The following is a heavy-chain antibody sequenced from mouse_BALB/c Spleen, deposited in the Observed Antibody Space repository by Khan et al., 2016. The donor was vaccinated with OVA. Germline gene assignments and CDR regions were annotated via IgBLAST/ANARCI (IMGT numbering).Heavy chain of an antibody. D-gene: IGHD1-1*01. CDR3: ARGNYYGYYFDY. CDR2: ISYSGVT. V-gene: IGHV3-2*02. Sequence: EVQLVESGPGLVKPSQSLSLTCTVTGYSITSGYAWNWIRQFPGNKLEWMGYISYSGVTSYTPSLKSLIPITRDTSKNQFFLQLNSVTTEDTATYYCARGNYYGYYFDYWGQGTTLTVSS. CDR1: GYSITSGYA. J-gene: IGHJ2*01.